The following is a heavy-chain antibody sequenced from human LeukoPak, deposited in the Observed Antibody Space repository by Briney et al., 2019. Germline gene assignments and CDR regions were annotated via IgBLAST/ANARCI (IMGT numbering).Heavy chain of an antibody. Sequence: GASVKVSCKASGGTFSSYAISWVRQAPGQGLEWMGRIIPILGIANYAQKFQGRVTITADKSTSTAYMELSSLRSEDTAVYYCASNRRIENRPNWFDPWRQGILVTVYS. D-gene: IGHD1-14*01. V-gene: IGHV1-69*04. CDR1: GGTFSSYA. CDR3: ASNRRIENRPNWFDP. J-gene: IGHJ5*02. CDR2: IIPILGIA.